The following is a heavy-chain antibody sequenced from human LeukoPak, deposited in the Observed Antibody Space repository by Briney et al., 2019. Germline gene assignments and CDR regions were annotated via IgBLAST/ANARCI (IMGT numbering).Heavy chain of an antibody. J-gene: IGHJ4*02. CDR3: ARALTREYQLVGIGF. Sequence: ASVKVSCKASGYTFTTYYMHWVRQAPGQGLEWMGIIKPSDGSTSYAQKFQGRLTMTRDTSTSTVYMELSSLRSEDTAVYYCARALTREYQLVGIGFWGQGTLVTVSS. CDR1: GYTFTTYY. V-gene: IGHV1-46*01. D-gene: IGHD2-2*01. CDR2: IKPSDGST.